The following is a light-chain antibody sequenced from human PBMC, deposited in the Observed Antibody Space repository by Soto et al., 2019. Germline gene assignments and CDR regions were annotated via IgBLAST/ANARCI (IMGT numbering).Light chain of an antibody. J-gene: IGLJ3*02. CDR1: DSNIGTYS. V-gene: IGLV1-44*01. Sequence: QSALTQALSASGTPGQRVTISCSGSDSNIGTYSVNWYQQLPGTAPKLLLYTNDQRPSGVPDRFSGSKSGNSASLAISGLQSEDEADYFCAVWDDSLYGVLFGGGTKVTVL. CDR3: AVWDDSLYGVL. CDR2: TND.